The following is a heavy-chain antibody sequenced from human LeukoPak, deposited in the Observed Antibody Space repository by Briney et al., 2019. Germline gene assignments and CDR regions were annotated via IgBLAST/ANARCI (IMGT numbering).Heavy chain of an antibody. J-gene: IGHJ4*02. CDR2: IYYSGST. D-gene: IGHD6-19*01. CDR3: ARALRQWLVGGFAY. Sequence: SETLSLTCTVSGGSISSYYWSWIRQPTGKGLEWIGYIYYSGSTNYSPSLKSRVTISLDTSKNQFSLKLSSVTAADTAVCYCARALRQWLVGGFAYWGQGALVTVSS. V-gene: IGHV4-59*01. CDR1: GGSISSYY.